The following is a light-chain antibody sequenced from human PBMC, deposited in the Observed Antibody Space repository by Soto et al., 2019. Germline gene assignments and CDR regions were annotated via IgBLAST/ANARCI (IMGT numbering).Light chain of an antibody. J-gene: IGLJ2*01. CDR2: EGS. Sequence: QSALTQPASVSGSPGQSITISCTGTSSDVGSYNLVSWYQQHPGKAPKLMIYEGSKRPSGVSNRFSGSKSGNTAYLTISGLQDEDEADYYCCSYAGSSTLVFGGGTQLTVL. CDR1: SSDVGSYNL. V-gene: IGLV2-23*01. CDR3: CSYAGSSTLV.